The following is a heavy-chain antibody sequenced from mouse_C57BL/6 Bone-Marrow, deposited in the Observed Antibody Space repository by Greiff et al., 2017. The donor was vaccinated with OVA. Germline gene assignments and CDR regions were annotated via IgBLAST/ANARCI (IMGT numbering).Heavy chain of an antibody. D-gene: IGHD2-2*01. J-gene: IGHJ2*01. CDR1: GYTFTSYW. V-gene: IGHV1-59*01. Sequence: QVHVKQPGAELVRPGTSVKLSCKASGYTFTSYWMHWVKQRPGQGLEWIGVIDPSDSYTNYNQKFKGKATLTVDTSSSTAYMQLSSLTSEDSAVYYCARGGIYYGYDDGFDYWGQGTTLTVSS. CDR2: IDPSDSYT. CDR3: ARGGIYYGYDDGFDY.